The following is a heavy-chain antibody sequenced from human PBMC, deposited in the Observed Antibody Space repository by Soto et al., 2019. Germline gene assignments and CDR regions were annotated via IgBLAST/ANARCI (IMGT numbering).Heavy chain of an antibody. CDR3: AKDSGYFDY. CDR1: GFTFSSYG. Sequence: QVQLVESVGGVVQPGRSLRLSCAASGFTFSSYGMHWVRQAPGKGLEWVAVISYDGSNKYYADSVKGRFTISRDNSKNTLYLQMNSLRAEDTAVYYCAKDSGYFDYWGQGTLVTVSS. J-gene: IGHJ4*02. D-gene: IGHD1-26*01. V-gene: IGHV3-30*18. CDR2: ISYDGSNK.